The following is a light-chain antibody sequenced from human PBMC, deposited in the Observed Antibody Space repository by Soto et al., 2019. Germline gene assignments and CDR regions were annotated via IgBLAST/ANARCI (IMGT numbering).Light chain of an antibody. CDR3: RQYGSS. J-gene: IGKJ3*01. Sequence: EIVLTQSPGTLSLSPGERATLSCRASQSVSSSYLAWYQQKPGQAPRLLIYGASSRATGIPDRFSGSGSGTDFTLTISRLEPEDFAVYYCRQYGSSFGPGTKVDMK. CDR1: QSVSSSY. V-gene: IGKV3-20*01. CDR2: GAS.